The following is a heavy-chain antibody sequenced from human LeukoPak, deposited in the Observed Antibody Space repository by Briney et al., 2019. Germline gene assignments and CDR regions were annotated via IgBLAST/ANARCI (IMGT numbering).Heavy chain of an antibody. CDR1: GFTLSNAW. J-gene: IGHJ4*02. CDR2: IYSGGST. V-gene: IGHV3-66*01. Sequence: GGSPRLSCAASGFTLSNAWMSWVRQAPGKGLEWVSVIYSGGSTYYADSVKGRFTISRDNSKNTLYLQMNSLRAEDTAVYYCARSLYSSGWYDYWGQGTLVTVSS. D-gene: IGHD6-19*01. CDR3: ARSLYSSGWYDY.